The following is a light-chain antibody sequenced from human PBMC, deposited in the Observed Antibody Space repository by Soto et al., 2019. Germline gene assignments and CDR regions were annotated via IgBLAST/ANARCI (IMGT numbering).Light chain of an antibody. J-gene: IGLJ2*01. CDR1: SSNIGSNT. CDR3: AAWDDSLSGPV. V-gene: IGLV1-44*01. Sequence: QSVLTQPPSASGTPGQRVTISCSGSSSNIGSNTVNWYQQLPGTAPKLLIYRNDQRPAGVPDRFSGSKSGTSASLAITGLRPEDEADYYCAAWDDSLSGPVFGGGTKLTVL. CDR2: RND.